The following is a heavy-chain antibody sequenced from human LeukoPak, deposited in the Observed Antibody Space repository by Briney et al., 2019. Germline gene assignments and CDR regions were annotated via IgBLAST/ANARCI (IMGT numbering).Heavy chain of an antibody. CDR3: AKEPRYSSSQRGPEYYYYYGMDV. Sequence: GASLRLSCAASGFTFSSYAMSWVRQAPGKGLEWVSAISGSGGSTYYADSVKGRFTISRDNSKNTLYLQMNSLRAEDTAVYYCAKEPRYSSSQRGPEYYYYYGMDVWGQGTTVTVSS. CDR1: GFTFSSYA. CDR2: ISGSGGST. V-gene: IGHV3-23*01. D-gene: IGHD6-13*01. J-gene: IGHJ6*02.